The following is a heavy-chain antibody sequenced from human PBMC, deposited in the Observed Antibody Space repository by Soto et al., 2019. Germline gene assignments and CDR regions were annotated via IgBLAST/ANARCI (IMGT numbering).Heavy chain of an antibody. V-gene: IGHV4-59*01. D-gene: IGHD3-10*01. CDR1: GGSISSYS. CDR3: AGALGSGSYVFFEY. CDR2: IYYSGST. J-gene: IGHJ4*02. Sequence: SETLSLTCTASGGSISSYSWSWIRQPPGKGLEWIGYIYYSGSTNYNPSLKSRVTISVDTSKNQFSLKLSSLTAADTAVYYCAGALGSGSYVFFEYWGQGTLVIVSS.